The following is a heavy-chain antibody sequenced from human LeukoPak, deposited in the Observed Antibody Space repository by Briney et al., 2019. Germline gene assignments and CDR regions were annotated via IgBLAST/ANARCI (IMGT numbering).Heavy chain of an antibody. CDR1: GGSIRNYY. CDR2: INHSGST. Sequence: SETLSLTCTVSGGSIRNYYWSWIRQPPGKGLEWIGEINHSGSTNYNPSLKSRVTVSVDTSKNQFSLKLRSVTAADTAVYYCARAGYCSGGSCYRGPSTWGQGTLVTVSS. D-gene: IGHD2-15*01. V-gene: IGHV4-34*01. J-gene: IGHJ4*02. CDR3: ARAGYCSGGSCYRGPST.